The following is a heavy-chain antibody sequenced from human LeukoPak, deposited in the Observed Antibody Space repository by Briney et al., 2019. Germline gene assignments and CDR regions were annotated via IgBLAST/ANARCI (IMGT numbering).Heavy chain of an antibody. J-gene: IGHJ5*02. V-gene: IGHV1-69*13. D-gene: IGHD3-10*01. CDR2: IIPIFGTA. CDR1: GGTFSSYA. CDR3: ARRLRRSGKGNWFDP. Sequence: SVKVSCKASGGTFSSYAISWVRQAPGQGLEWMGGIIPIFGTANFAQKFQGRVTITADESTSTAYMELSSLRSEDTAVYYCARRLRRSGKGNWFDPWGQGTLVTVSS.